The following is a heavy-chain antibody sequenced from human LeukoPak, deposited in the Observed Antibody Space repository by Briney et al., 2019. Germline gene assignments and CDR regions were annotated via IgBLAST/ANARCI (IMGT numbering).Heavy chain of an antibody. CDR2: ISSSSTI. V-gene: IGHV3-48*03. CDR3: ARVRNYDSSGIDY. J-gene: IGHJ4*02. D-gene: IGHD3-22*01. Sequence: GGSLRLSCAASGFSFSSYEMNWVRQAPGKGLEWVSYISSSSTIYYADSVKGRFTISRDNAKNSLYLQMNSLRAEDTAVYYCARVRNYDSSGIDYWGQGTLVTVSS. CDR1: GFSFSSYE.